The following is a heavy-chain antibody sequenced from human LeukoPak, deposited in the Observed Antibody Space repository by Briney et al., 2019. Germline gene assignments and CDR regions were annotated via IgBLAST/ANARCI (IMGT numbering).Heavy chain of an antibody. D-gene: IGHD6-13*01. CDR1: GFTVSSNY. CDR2: IYSGGST. V-gene: IGHV3-66*01. CDR3: ARSSSWADY. J-gene: IGHJ4*02. Sequence: GALRLSCAASGFTVSSNYMSWVRQAPGKGLEGVSVIYSGGSTYYADSVKGGFTISRDNSKNTLYLQMNSLRAEDTAVYYCARSSSWADYWGQGTLVTVSS.